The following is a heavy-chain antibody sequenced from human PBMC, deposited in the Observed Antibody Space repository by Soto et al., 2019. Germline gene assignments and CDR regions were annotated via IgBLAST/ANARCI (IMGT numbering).Heavy chain of an antibody. Sequence: PGGSLRLSCAASGFTVSSNYMSWVRQAPGKGLEWVSVIYGGGSTYYADSVKGRFTISRDNSKNTLYLQMNSLRAEDTAVYYCARVGGDYEYYFDYWGQGTLVTVSS. CDR1: GFTVSSNY. CDR2: IYGGGST. J-gene: IGHJ4*02. V-gene: IGHV3-53*01. CDR3: ARVGGDYEYYFDY. D-gene: IGHD4-17*01.